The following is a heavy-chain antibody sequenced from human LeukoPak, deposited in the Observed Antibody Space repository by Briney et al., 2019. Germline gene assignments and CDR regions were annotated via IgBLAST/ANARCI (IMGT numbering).Heavy chain of an antibody. CDR3: ARGTPGSWYGLDY. D-gene: IGHD6-13*01. J-gene: IGHJ4*02. V-gene: IGHV4-4*02. Sequence: PSGTLSLTCTVFGDSINSTYWWSWVRQTPGKGLEWIGEMFHSGSTNINPSFKSRVTISIDKSKNQLSLRLTSVTAADTAVYYCARGTPGSWYGLDYWGQGTLVTVSS. CDR2: MFHSGST. CDR1: GDSINSTYW.